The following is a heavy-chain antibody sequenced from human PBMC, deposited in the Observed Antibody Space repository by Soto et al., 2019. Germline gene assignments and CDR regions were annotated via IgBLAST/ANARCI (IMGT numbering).Heavy chain of an antibody. CDR2: MNPNSGDT. CDR3: ARGLKFTTPLVRGVNPYYYYCMDV. Sequence: QVQLVQSGAEVKKPGASVKVSCKASGYTFSSYDINWVRQATGQGLEWMGWMNPNSGDTNYPQKFQGRVTMTRNNSIATAYMELSSLRSEDTAVYYCARGLKFTTPLVRGVNPYYYYCMDVWGDGTTVTVSS. D-gene: IGHD3-10*02. V-gene: IGHV1-8*01. CDR1: GYTFSSYD. J-gene: IGHJ6*03.